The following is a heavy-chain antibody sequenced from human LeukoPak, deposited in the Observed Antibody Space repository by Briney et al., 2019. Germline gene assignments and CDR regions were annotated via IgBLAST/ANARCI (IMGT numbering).Heavy chain of an antibody. CDR2: IYHSGST. J-gene: IGHJ4*02. V-gene: IGHV4-59*08. Sequence: SETLSLTCTVSGGSISSYYWSWIRQPPGKGLEWIGSIYHSGSTYYNPSLKSRVTISVDTSKNQFSLKLSSVTAADTAVYYCARTGYYDFWSGYYDYWGQGTLVTVSS. D-gene: IGHD3-3*01. CDR1: GGSISSYY. CDR3: ARTGYYDFWSGYYDY.